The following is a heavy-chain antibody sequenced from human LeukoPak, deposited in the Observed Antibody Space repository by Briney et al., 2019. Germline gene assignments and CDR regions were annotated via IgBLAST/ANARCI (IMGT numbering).Heavy chain of an antibody. J-gene: IGHJ4*02. Sequence: GGSLRLSCAASGFTFSSYAMSWVRQAPGKGLEWVSAISGSGGSTYYADSVRGRFTISRDNAKNSLYLQMNSLRDEDTAVYYCARDPPYTGSYPYFDYWGQGTLVTVSS. CDR1: GFTFSSYA. D-gene: IGHD1-26*01. V-gene: IGHV3-23*01. CDR3: ARDPPYTGSYPYFDY. CDR2: ISGSGGST.